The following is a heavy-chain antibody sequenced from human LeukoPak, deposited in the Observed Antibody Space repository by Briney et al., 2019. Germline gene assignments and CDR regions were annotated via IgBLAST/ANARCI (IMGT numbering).Heavy chain of an antibody. CDR1: GGSISSDY. V-gene: IGHV4-39*07. CDR3: AREELRDAFDI. CDR2: IYYSGST. Sequence: SETLSLTCTVSGGSISSDYWGWIRQPPGKGLEWIGSIYYSGSTYYNPSLKSRVTISVDTSKDQFSLKLSSVTAADTAVYYCAREELRDAFDIWGQGTMVTVSS. J-gene: IGHJ3*02. D-gene: IGHD1-7*01.